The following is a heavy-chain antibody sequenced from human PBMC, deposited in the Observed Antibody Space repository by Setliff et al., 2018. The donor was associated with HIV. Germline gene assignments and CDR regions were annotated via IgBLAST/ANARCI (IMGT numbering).Heavy chain of an antibody. Sequence: SETLSLTCAVYGGSFSDYYWSWIRQPPGKGLEWIGEINHSGSTNYNPSLKSRVTISVDTSKNQFSLKLSSVTAADTAVYYCASTHDYSNYYYYYYMDVWGKGTTVTVSS. V-gene: IGHV4-34*01. CDR2: INHSGST. CDR3: ASTHDYSNYYYYYYMDV. CDR1: GGSFSDYY. J-gene: IGHJ6*03. D-gene: IGHD4-4*01.